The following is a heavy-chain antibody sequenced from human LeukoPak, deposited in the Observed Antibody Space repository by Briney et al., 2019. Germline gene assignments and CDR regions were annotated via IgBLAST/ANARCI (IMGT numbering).Heavy chain of an antibody. Sequence: QTGGSLRLSCAASGFTFSSYGMHWVRQAPGKGLEWVAVIWYDGSNKYYADSVKGRFTISRDNSKNTLYLQMNSLRAEDTAVYYCARELVTKSLGYWGQGTLVTVSS. CDR2: IWYDGSNK. CDR3: ARELVTKSLGY. J-gene: IGHJ4*02. V-gene: IGHV3-33*01. D-gene: IGHD4-23*01. CDR1: GFTFSSYG.